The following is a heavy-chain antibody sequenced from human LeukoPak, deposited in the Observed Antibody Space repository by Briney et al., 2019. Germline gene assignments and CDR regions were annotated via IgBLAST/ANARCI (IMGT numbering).Heavy chain of an antibody. J-gene: IGHJ6*02. CDR2: INTNRGGT. CDR3: ARWFTITSGDYDILTSSYHRGMDV. Sequence: AASVKVSCKASGYAFTGYNMHWVRQAPGQGLEWMGWINTNRGGTNYAQKFQGRVTMTRDMSISTAYMELSRLTSDDTAVYYCARWFTITSGDYDILTSSYHRGMDVWGQGTTVTVSS. D-gene: IGHD3-9*01. CDR1: GYAFTGYN. V-gene: IGHV1-2*02.